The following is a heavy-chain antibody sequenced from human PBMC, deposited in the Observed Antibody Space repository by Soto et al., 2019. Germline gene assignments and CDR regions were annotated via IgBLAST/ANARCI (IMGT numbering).Heavy chain of an antibody. J-gene: IGHJ5*02. CDR2: INPNSGGT. CDR1: GYTFTGYY. Sequence: ASVKVSCKASGYTFTGYYMHWVRQAPGQGLEWMGWINPNSGGTNYAQKFQGRVTTTRDTSISTAYMELSRLRSDDTAVYYCARDFTGSITIFGVVIIGWFDPWGQGTLVTVSS. V-gene: IGHV1-2*02. D-gene: IGHD3-3*01. CDR3: ARDFTGSITIFGVVIIGWFDP.